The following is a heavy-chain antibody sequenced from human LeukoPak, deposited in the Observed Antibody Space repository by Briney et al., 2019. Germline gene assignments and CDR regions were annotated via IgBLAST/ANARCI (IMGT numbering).Heavy chain of an antibody. CDR1: GYTLTGYY. Sequence: ASVKVSCKASGYTLTGYYMRWVRQAPGQGLEWMGWINPNSGGTNYAQKFQGRVTMTRDTSISTAYMELSRLRSDDTAVYYCARGDYVWGSYLPTYYFDYWGQGTLVTVSS. CDR2: INPNSGGT. J-gene: IGHJ4*02. V-gene: IGHV1-2*02. CDR3: ARGDYVWGSYLPTYYFDY. D-gene: IGHD3-16*02.